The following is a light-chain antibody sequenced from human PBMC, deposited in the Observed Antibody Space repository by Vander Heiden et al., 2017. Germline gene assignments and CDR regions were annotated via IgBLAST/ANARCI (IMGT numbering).Light chain of an antibody. CDR2: DVS. V-gene: IGLV2-14*01. CDR3: SSYTSSPTLV. CDR1: SSDVGSDNY. J-gene: IGLJ2*01. Sequence: QSALTQPASVSGSPGQSITLSCTGTSSDVGSDNYGSWYQQHPGKAPKLIIYDVSDRPSGVSNRFSGSKSGNTASLTISGLQAEDEADYYCSSYTSSPTLVFGGGTKLTVL.